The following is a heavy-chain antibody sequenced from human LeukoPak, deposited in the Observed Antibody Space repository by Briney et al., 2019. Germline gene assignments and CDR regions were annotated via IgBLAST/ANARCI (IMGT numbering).Heavy chain of an antibody. V-gene: IGHV1-46*01. Sequence: ASVKVSCKASGYTFTSYYMHWVRQAPGQGLKWMGIINPSGGSTSYAQKFQGRVTMTRDTSTSTVYMELSSLRSEDTAVYYCGTALYGSGSYHDNSDYWGQGTLVTVSS. D-gene: IGHD3-10*01. CDR3: GTALYGSGSYHDNSDY. CDR2: INPSGGST. CDR1: GYTFTSYY. J-gene: IGHJ4*02.